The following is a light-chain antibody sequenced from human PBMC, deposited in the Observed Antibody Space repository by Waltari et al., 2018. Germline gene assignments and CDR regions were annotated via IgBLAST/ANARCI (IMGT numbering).Light chain of an antibody. CDR2: DAS. CDR3: QKYGRLPAT. CDR1: QSVGRT. J-gene: IGKJ1*01. Sequence: EIVLTQSPGTLSLSPGQRATLFCRASQSVGRTLAWYQQKPGQAPRLLIYDASTRATGIPDRFSATGSGTDFSLTFSRLEPEDFAVYYCQKYGRLPATFGRGTTVEIK. V-gene: IGKV3-20*01.